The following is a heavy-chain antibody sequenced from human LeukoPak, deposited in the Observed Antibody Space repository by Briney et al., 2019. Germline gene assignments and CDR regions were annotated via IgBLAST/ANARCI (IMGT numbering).Heavy chain of an antibody. CDR2: IYYTGST. CDR3: ARLGWYCSSTSCSNNWFDP. J-gene: IGHJ5*02. V-gene: IGHV4-39*01. Sequence: ETLSLTCTLVSGDSIDSSSSYWGWIRQPPGKGLEWIGTIYYTGSTYYNPSLKSRLTISVDTSKNQFSLKLSSVTAADTAVYYCARLGWYCSSTSCSNNWFDPWGQGTLVTVSS. CDR1: GDSIDSSSSY. D-gene: IGHD2-2*01.